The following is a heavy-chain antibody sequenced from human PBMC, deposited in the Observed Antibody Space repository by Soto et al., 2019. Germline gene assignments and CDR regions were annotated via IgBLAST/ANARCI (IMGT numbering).Heavy chain of an antibody. Sequence: SETLSLTCAVYGGSFGVDYWSWVRQPPGKGLEWIGEINRSGSISYNPSLESRVTISVDTSKSQFSLSLYSVTAADTAVYYCARRDDSSAYCFDPWSQGTLVTVSS. CDR1: GGSFGVDY. D-gene: IGHD3-22*01. CDR3: ARRDDSSAYCFDP. CDR2: INRSGSI. J-gene: IGHJ5*02. V-gene: IGHV4-34*01.